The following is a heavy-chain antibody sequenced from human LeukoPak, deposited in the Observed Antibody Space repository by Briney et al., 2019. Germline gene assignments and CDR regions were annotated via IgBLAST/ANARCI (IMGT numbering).Heavy chain of an antibody. J-gene: IGHJ6*03. Sequence: PGGSLRLSCAASGFTFSSYGMHWVRQAPGKGLEWVTFIRYDGSNKYYADSVKGRFTISRDNSKNSLYLQMNSLRAEDTALYYCAKDGSPNYSHYYMDVWGKGTTVTVSS. CDR2: IRYDGSNK. CDR1: GFTFSSYG. D-gene: IGHD1-26*01. CDR3: AKDGSPNYSHYYMDV. V-gene: IGHV3-30*02.